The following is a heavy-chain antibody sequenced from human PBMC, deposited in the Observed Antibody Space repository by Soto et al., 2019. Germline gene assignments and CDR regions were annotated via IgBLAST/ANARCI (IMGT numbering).Heavy chain of an antibody. Sequence: QPGGSLRLSCAASGFTFSSYGMHWVRQAPGKGLEWVAVISYDGSNKYYADSVKGRFTISRDNSKNTLYLQMNSLRAEDTAVYYCAKEITIFGFDAFDIWGQGTMVTVSS. CDR3: AKEITIFGFDAFDI. D-gene: IGHD3-3*01. CDR1: GFTFSSYG. CDR2: ISYDGSNK. J-gene: IGHJ3*02. V-gene: IGHV3-30*18.